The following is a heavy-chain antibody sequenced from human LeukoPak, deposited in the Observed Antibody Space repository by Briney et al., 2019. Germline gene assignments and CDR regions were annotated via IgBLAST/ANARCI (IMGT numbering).Heavy chain of an antibody. CDR3: ARVADHFHWYLDL. J-gene: IGHJ2*01. D-gene: IGHD3-3*02. Sequence: GGSLRLSCAASGFTVSTNYMNWVRQAPGKGLEWVSILYSGSSTYYADSVEGRFIVSRDSSKNTLSLQMNDLRAEDTTVYYCARVADHFHWYLDLWGRGTLVTVSS. V-gene: IGHV3-53*01. CDR2: LYSGSST. CDR1: GFTVSTNY.